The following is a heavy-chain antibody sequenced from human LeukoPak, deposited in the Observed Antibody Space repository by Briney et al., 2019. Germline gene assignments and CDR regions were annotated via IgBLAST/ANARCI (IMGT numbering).Heavy chain of an antibody. D-gene: IGHD1-1*01. V-gene: IGHV3-23*01. CDR1: GFTFSSYA. J-gene: IGHJ4*02. CDR3: AKVRSPLGAGTLDY. CDR2: ISGSGGST. Sequence: GGSLRLSCAASGFTFSSYAMSWVRQAPGKGLEWVSAISGSGGSTYYADSVKGRFTISRDNSKNTLYLQMNSLRAEDTAVYYCAKVRSPLGAGTLDYWGQGTLVTVSS.